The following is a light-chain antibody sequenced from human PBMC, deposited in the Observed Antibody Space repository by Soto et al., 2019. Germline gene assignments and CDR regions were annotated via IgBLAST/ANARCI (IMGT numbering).Light chain of an antibody. CDR1: QSVDIN. Sequence: EIVVTQFPAIFSLSPGERATLSCRTSQSVDINLAWFQQRPGQAPRLLIYGASTRATGIPARFSGSGSGTVFTLIISSLQSEDFAVYCCQQYHYWYTFGQGTELEIK. J-gene: IGKJ2*01. CDR3: QQYHYWYT. V-gene: IGKV3-15*01. CDR2: GAS.